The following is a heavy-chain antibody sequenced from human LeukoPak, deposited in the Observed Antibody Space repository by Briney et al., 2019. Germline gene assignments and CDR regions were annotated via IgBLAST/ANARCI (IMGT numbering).Heavy chain of an antibody. CDR1: GGXISSYY. D-gene: IGHD3/OR15-3a*01. Sequence: SETPSLTCTVSGGXISSYYWSWIWQPAGKGLEWVARIYSSGSTNYNPSLKSRVTMSVDTSKNQFSLNLSSVTAAATAFYYCARGRGESGSSYWTHFDYWGQGTLVTVSS. CDR2: IYSSGST. J-gene: IGHJ4*02. V-gene: IGHV4-4*07. CDR3: ARGRGESGSSYWTHFDY.